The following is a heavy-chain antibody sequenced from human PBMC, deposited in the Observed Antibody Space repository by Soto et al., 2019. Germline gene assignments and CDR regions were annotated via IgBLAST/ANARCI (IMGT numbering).Heavy chain of an antibody. J-gene: IGHJ5*02. CDR3: ARGKFYYESSGYYSWFDP. Sequence: ASETLSLTCTVSGGSIRSGDYYWSWIRQPPGKGLEWIGYVYYSGSTDYNPSPKSRVTISVDTSKNQFSLKLSSVTAADTAVYYCARGKFYYESSGYYSWFDPWGQGTLVTVSS. CDR1: GGSIRSGDYY. V-gene: IGHV4-30-4*01. CDR2: VYYSGST. D-gene: IGHD3-22*01.